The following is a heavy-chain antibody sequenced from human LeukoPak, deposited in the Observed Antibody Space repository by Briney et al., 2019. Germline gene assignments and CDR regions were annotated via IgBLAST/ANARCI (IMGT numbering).Heavy chain of an antibody. CDR3: ARDGGGDIVVAFAFDI. J-gene: IGHJ3*02. CDR2: INQDGSEK. Sequence: SGGSLRLSCAASGFTFSNYLMSWVRQAPGKGLEWVAHINQDGSEKYYVDSVKGRFTISRDNAKNSLYLQMNSLRAEDTAVYYCARDGGGDIVVAFAFDIWGQGTMVTVSS. D-gene: IGHD2-15*01. CDR1: GFTFSNYL. V-gene: IGHV3-7*05.